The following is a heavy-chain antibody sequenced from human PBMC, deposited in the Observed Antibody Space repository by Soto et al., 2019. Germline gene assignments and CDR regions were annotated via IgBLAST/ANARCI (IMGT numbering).Heavy chain of an antibody. V-gene: IGHV4-59*01. CDR2: IYYSGST. J-gene: IGHJ6*02. D-gene: IGHD5-12*01. Sequence: TSETLSLTSTVSGGSISSYYWSWIRQPPGKGLEWIGYIYYSGSTNYNPSLKSRVTISVDTSKNQFSLKLSSVTAADTAVYYCARVDIVATMRGDYYYGMDVWGQGTTVTVSS. CDR3: ARVDIVATMRGDYYYGMDV. CDR1: GGSISSYY.